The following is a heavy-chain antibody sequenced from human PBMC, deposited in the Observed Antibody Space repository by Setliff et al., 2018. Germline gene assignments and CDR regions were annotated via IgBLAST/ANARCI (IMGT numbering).Heavy chain of an antibody. CDR1: GESFSGHY. D-gene: IGHD3-10*01. J-gene: IGHJ3*02. Sequence: SETLSLTCAVYGESFSGHYWSWIRQPPGKGLEWIGEINHSGSTNYNPSLKSRVTISVDTSKNQFSLKLSSVTAADTAVYYCARRGYYYGWGDSNAFDIWGQGTMVTVSS. CDR3: ARRGYYYGWGDSNAFDI. CDR2: INHSGST. V-gene: IGHV4-34*01.